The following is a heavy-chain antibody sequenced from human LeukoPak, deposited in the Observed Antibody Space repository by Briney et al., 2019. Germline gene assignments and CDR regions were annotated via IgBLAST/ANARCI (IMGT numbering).Heavy chain of an antibody. Sequence: ASVKVSCKASGYTFSSYDINWVRQATGQGLEWMGWMNPHSGNTGYAQKFQGRVTITRNTSISTAYMELSSLRSEDTAVYYCARRYAYYCYYMDVWGKGTTVTVSS. CDR3: ARRYAYYCYYMDV. CDR2: MNPHSGNT. V-gene: IGHV1-8*03. D-gene: IGHD2-8*01. CDR1: GYTFSSYD. J-gene: IGHJ6*03.